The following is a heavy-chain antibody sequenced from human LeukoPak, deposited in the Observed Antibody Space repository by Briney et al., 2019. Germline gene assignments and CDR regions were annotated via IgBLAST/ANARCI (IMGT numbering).Heavy chain of an antibody. CDR3: ASQTVVATIEGAFDM. CDR2: INHGGRT. CDR1: GESFSIYY. D-gene: IGHD2-15*01. Sequence: PSESLSLTCAVYGESFSIYYYSWIRQSPGKGLEWIGEINHGGRTKYNPSLKSRVTISVDTSKNQVSLKLTSVTAADTAVYYCASQTVVATIEGAFDMWGQGTMVTVSS. V-gene: IGHV4-34*01. J-gene: IGHJ3*02.